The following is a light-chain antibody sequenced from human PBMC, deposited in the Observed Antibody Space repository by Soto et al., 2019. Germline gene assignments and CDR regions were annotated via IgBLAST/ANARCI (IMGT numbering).Light chain of an antibody. CDR1: QSISSW. CDR2: KAS. CDR3: QQYNSYWT. Sequence: DIQMTQSPSTLSASVEDRVTITCRASQSISSWLAWYQQKPGKAPKLLIYKASSLESGVPSRFSGTGSVTEFTLTISSLQPDDFATYYCQQYNSYWTFGQGTKVEIK. V-gene: IGKV1-5*03. J-gene: IGKJ1*01.